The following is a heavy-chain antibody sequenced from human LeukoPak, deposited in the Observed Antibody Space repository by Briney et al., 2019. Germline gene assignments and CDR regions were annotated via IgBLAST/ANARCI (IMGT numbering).Heavy chain of an antibody. CDR3: ARGRGLTLSYHYFDY. V-gene: IGHV3-74*01. Sequence: GESLRLSCAASGFTFTRYWMHWVRQAPGKGLVWVSRINSDGSSTSYADSVKGRFTISRDNAKNTLYLQLNSLRDEDTAVYYCARGRGLTLSYHYFDYWGQGTLVTVSS. CDR1: GFTFTRYW. D-gene: IGHD3-10*01. CDR2: INSDGSST. J-gene: IGHJ4*02.